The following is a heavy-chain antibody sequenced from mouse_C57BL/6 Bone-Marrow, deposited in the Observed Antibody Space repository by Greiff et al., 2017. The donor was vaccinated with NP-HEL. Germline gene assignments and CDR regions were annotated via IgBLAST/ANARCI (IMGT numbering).Heavy chain of an antibody. CDR3: ARGLTTVVATDFDV. D-gene: IGHD1-1*01. J-gene: IGHJ1*03. V-gene: IGHV1-58*01. Sequence: VQLKESGAELVRPGSSVKMSCKTSGYTFTSYGINWVKQRPGQGLEWIGYIYIGNGYTEYNEKFKGKATLTSDTSSSTAYMQRSSLTSEDSAIYFCARGLTTVVATDFDVWGTGTTVTVSS. CDR2: IYIGNGYT. CDR1: GYTFTSYG.